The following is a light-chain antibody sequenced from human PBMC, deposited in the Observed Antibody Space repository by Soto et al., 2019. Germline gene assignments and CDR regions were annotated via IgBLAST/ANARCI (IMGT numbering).Light chain of an antibody. Sequence: DIPMTQSPSTLSASVGDRVTITCRASQSISSWLAWYQQKPGKAPKLLIYDASSLESGVPSRFSGSGSATVFTLTISSLQPDDFATYYCQHYNNYWTFGQGTRVDIK. CDR2: DAS. CDR1: QSISSW. V-gene: IGKV1-5*01. J-gene: IGKJ1*01. CDR3: QHYNNYWT.